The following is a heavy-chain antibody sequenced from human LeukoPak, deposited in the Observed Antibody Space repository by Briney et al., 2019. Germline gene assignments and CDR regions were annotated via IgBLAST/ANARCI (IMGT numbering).Heavy chain of an antibody. D-gene: IGHD4-11*01. CDR3: AGDQAVTTVTTTFDY. V-gene: IGHV3-48*01. J-gene: IGHJ4*02. Sequence: GGSLRLSCAASGFTFSSYSMNRVRQAPGKGLEWVSYISSSSSTIYYADSVKGRFTISRDNAKNSLYLQMNSLRAEDTAVYYCAGDQAVTTVTTTFDYWGQGTLVTVSS. CDR2: ISSSSSTI. CDR1: GFTFSSYS.